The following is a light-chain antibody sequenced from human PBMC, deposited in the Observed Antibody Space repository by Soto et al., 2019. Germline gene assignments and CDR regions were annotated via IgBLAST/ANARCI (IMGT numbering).Light chain of an antibody. V-gene: IGKV1-12*01. J-gene: IGKJ3*01. Sequence: DIQMTQSPSSVSASVGERVTITCRASQSISGWLAWYQQKPGKAPKLLIYDVSSLESGVPSRFSGSGSGTEFTLTISSLQPEDFATYYCQQSNSFPITFGPGTKVDIK. CDR2: DVS. CDR3: QQSNSFPIT. CDR1: QSISGW.